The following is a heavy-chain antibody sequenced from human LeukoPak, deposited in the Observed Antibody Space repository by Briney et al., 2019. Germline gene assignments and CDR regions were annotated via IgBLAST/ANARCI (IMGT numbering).Heavy chain of an antibody. D-gene: IGHD5-18*01. CDR2: INHSGST. V-gene: IGHV4-34*01. J-gene: IGHJ4*02. Sequence: PSETLSLTCAVYGGSFSGYYWSWIRQPPGKGLEWIGEINHSGSTNYNPSLKSRVTISVDTSKNQFSLKLSSVTAADTAVYYCARLRAGYSYGLANSDYWGQGTLVTVSS. CDR1: GGSFSGYY. CDR3: ARLRAGYSYGLANSDY.